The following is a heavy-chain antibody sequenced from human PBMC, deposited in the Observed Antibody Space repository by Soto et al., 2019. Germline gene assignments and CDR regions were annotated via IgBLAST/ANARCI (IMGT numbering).Heavy chain of an antibody. V-gene: IGHV4-39*01. CDR1: GGSISSSSYY. CDR2: IYYSGST. D-gene: IGHD6-13*01. J-gene: IGHJ4*02. Sequence: PSETLSLTCTVSGGSISSSSYYWGWIRQPPGKGLEWIGSIYYSGSTYYNPSLKSRVTISVDTSKNQFSLKLSSVTAADTAVYYCARPIPAIAAAGYNGDYWGQGTLVTVSS. CDR3: ARPIPAIAAAGYNGDY.